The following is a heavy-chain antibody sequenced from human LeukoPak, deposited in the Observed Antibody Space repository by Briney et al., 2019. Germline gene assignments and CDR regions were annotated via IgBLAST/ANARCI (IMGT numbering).Heavy chain of an antibody. CDR1: GFMFSNFA. J-gene: IGHJ4*02. CDR3: AKDQGQAVVPRRFDN. CDR2: IYYSGGNT. V-gene: IGHV3-23*01. D-gene: IGHD2-2*01. Sequence: GGSLRLSCAASGFMFSNFAMSWVRQAPGKGLEWVSTIYYSGGNTYSADSVKGRFTISRDNAKNTLYLQMNSLRAEDTAVYYCAKDQGQAVVPRRFDNWGQGTLVAVSS.